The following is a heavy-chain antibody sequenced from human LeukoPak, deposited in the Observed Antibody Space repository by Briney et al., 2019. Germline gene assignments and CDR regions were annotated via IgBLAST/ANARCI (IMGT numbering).Heavy chain of an antibody. CDR1: GGTFSSYA. J-gene: IGHJ5*02. Sequence: SVKVSCKASGGTFSSYAISWVRQAPGQGLEWMGRIIPIFGTANYSQKFHGRVTITTDESTSTAYMELSSLRSEDTAVYYCARDLGPCKLGPWGQGTLVTVSS. CDR3: ARDLGPCKLGP. CDR2: IIPIFGTA. D-gene: IGHD6-6*01. V-gene: IGHV1-69*05.